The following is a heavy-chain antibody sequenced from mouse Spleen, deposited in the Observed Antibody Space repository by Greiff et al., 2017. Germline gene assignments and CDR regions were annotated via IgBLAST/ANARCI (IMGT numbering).Heavy chain of an antibody. CDR2: IWSDGST. Sequence: VMLVESGPGLVAPSQSLSISCTVSGFSLTNYAVHWVRQSPGKGLEWLGVIWSDGSTDYNAAFISRLSISKDNSKSQVFFKMNSLQADDTAIYYSARKSGNYVSYFDYWGQGTTLTVSS. CDR3: ARKSGNYVSYFDY. D-gene: IGHD2-1*01. J-gene: IGHJ2*01. V-gene: IGHV2-4-1*01. CDR1: GFSLTNYA.